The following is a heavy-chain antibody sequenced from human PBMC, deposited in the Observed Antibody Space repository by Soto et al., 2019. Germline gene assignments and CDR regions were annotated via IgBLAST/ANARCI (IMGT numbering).Heavy chain of an antibody. V-gene: IGHV4-4*07. CDR3: ARDVDIVATIDGTDV. Sequence: QVQLQESGPGLVKPSETLSLTCTVSGGSISSYYWSWIRQPAGKGLGWIGRSYTSGSTTYNPSLKSRVPMSVDTSKNQFSRQLSSVTAAETAVYYCARDVDIVATIDGTDVWGQGTTVTVSS. D-gene: IGHD5-12*01. CDR1: GGSISSYY. CDR2: SYTSGST. J-gene: IGHJ6*02.